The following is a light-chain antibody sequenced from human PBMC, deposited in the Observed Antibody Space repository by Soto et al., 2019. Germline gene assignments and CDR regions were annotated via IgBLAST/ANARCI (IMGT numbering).Light chain of an antibody. V-gene: IGKV3-20*01. CDR3: HQYGSATLWT. CDR1: QSVSSSY. CDR2: GAS. J-gene: IGKJ1*01. Sequence: EIVLTPSPGTLSLSPGERATLSCRASQSVSSSYLAWYQQKPGQAPRLLIYGASSRATGIPDRFSGSGSGTDFNLTISRLEPEDFAVYYCHQYGSATLWTFGQGTKVEIK.